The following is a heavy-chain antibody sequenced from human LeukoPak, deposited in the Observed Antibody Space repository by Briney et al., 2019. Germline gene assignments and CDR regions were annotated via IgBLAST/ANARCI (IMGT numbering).Heavy chain of an antibody. CDR3: ARVGWYSSGWYVGY. CDR1: GYTFTSYG. J-gene: IGHJ4*02. V-gene: IGHV1-18*01. CDR2: ISAYNGNT. Sequence: GASVKVSCQASGYTFTSYGVSWVRQAPGQGLEWMGWISAYNGNTNYAQKLQGRVTMTTDTSTSTAYMELRSLRSDDTAVYYCARVGWYSSGWYVGYWGQGTLVTVSS. D-gene: IGHD6-19*01.